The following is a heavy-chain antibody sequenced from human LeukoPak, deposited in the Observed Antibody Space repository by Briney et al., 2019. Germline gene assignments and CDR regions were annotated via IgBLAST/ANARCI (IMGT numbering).Heavy chain of an antibody. CDR1: GFTFSSYA. CDR3: AKGRGYGGNSDFDY. CDR2: ISYDGSNK. J-gene: IGHJ4*02. Sequence: GRSLRLSCAASGFTFSSYAMHWVRQAPGKGLEWVAVISYDGSNKYYADSVKGRFTISRDNSKNTLYLQMNSLRAEDTAVYYCAKGRGYGGNSDFDYWGQGTLVTVSS. V-gene: IGHV3-30-3*01. D-gene: IGHD4-23*01.